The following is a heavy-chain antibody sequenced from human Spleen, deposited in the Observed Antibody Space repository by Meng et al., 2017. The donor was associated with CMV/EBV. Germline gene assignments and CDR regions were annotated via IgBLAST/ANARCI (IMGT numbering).Heavy chain of an antibody. Sequence: SETLSLTCTLYGGSFSGYYWSWIRQPPGKGLEWIGEINHSGSTNYSPSLKSRVTISVDTSKNQFSLNLSSVTAADTAIYYCARHLIVVVPTTNDWFDPWGQGTLVTVSS. CDR3: ARHLIVVVPTTNDWFDP. J-gene: IGHJ5*02. D-gene: IGHD2-2*01. CDR1: GGSFSGYY. V-gene: IGHV4-34*01. CDR2: INHSGST.